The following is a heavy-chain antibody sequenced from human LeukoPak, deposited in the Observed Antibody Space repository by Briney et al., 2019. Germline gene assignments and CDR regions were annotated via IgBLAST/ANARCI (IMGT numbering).Heavy chain of an antibody. V-gene: IGHV1-69*04. CDR2: IIPILGIA. CDR1: GGTFSSYA. CDR3: ARAGSPGGMDV. J-gene: IGHJ6*02. Sequence: SVKVSCKASGGTFSSYAISWVRQAPGQGLEWMGRIIPILGIANYAQRFQGRVTITADKSTSTAHMELSSLRSEDTAVYYCARAGSPGGMDVWGQGTTVTVSS. D-gene: IGHD3-10*01.